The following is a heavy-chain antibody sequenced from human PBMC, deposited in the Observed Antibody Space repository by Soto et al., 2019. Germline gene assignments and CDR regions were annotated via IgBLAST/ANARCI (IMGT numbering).Heavy chain of an antibody. CDR3: ARDGVSSTDYTWNYGTYFDY. CDR1: GFTFSSYT. CDR2: ISYDGNNK. J-gene: IGHJ4*02. D-gene: IGHD1-1*01. V-gene: IGHV3-30*03. Sequence: GGSLRLSCAASGFTFSSYTMHWVRQAPGEGLEWVAVISYDGNNKFYADSVKGRFTISRDSSSQTLYLQMNSLRPDDTAMYYCARDGVSSTDYTWNYGTYFDYWGPGALVTVSS.